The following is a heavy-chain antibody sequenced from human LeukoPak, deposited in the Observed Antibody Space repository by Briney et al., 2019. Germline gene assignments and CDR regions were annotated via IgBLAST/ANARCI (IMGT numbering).Heavy chain of an antibody. CDR1: GGSISSSSYY. Sequence: ASETLSLTCTVSGGSISSSSYYWGWIRQPPGKGLEWIGSIYYSGSTYYNPSLKSRVTISVDTSKNQFSLKLTSVTAADTAVYYCASIAVADYYFDYRGQGTLVTVSS. D-gene: IGHD6-19*01. CDR3: ASIAVADYYFDY. J-gene: IGHJ4*02. V-gene: IGHV4-39*07. CDR2: IYYSGST.